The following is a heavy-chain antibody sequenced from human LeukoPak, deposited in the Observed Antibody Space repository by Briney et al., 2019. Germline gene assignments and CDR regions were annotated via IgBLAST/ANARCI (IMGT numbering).Heavy chain of an antibody. CDR3: ARIDQWFDP. CDR2: IYISGST. D-gene: IGHD2-2*01. CDR1: GGSISSCSYY. V-gene: IGHV4-61*02. Sequence: SETLSLTCTVSGGSISSCSYYWSRIRRPDGKALEWIGRIYISGSTNYNPSLKSRITISVDTSKNHFSLKLSSLTAADTAVYYCARIDQWFDPWGQGTLVTVSS. J-gene: IGHJ5*02.